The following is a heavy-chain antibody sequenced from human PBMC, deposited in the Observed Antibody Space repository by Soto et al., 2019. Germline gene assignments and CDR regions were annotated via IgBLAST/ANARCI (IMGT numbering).Heavy chain of an antibody. J-gene: IGHJ4*02. V-gene: IGHV4-4*07. CDR2: IYSTGST. D-gene: IGHD6-13*01. CDR1: SGSFRTYY. Sequence: XETLSLTCTVASGSFRTYYWSWIRQPAGKGLEWIGRIYSTGSTLYNPSLKSRITMSVDTSKNQFSLRLSSVTAADTAVYYCAGGAAADYFDYWGQGTVVTVSS. CDR3: AGGAAADYFDY.